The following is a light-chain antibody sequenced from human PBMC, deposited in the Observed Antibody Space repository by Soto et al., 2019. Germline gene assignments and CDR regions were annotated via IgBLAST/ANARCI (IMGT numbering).Light chain of an antibody. CDR2: ANS. CDR3: QSYDSSLSGHV. V-gene: IGLV1-40*01. J-gene: IGLJ1*01. CDR1: RSNIGAGYD. Sequence: CVLTQPPSVSGAPGQRVTISCTGSRSNIGAGYDVHWYQQLPGTAPKLLIYANSHRPSGVPERFSGSKSGTSASLAITGLQAEDESDYYRQSYDSSLSGHVFGTGTKVTVL.